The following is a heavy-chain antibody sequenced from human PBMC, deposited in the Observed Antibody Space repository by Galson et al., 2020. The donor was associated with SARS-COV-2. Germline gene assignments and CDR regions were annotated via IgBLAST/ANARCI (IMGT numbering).Heavy chain of an antibody. V-gene: IGHV3-30*04. CDR3: ARAHGGNYYYCDY. D-gene: IGHD4-4*01. J-gene: IGHJ4*02. Sequence: GSLRLSCAASGFTFSSYAMHWVRQAPGKGLEWVADISYDGSNKYYAASEKGRFTISRDNSKNTLYQQMNSLRAEDTAVYCCARAHGGNYYYCDYWGQGTLVTVSS. CDR1: GFTFSSYA. CDR2: ISYDGSNK.